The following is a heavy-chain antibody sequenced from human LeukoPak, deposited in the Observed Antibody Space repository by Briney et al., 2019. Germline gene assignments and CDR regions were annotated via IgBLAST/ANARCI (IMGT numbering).Heavy chain of an antibody. J-gene: IGHJ4*02. CDR3: AGAKIGVAGFFDN. CDR1: GGSISSYF. V-gene: IGHV4-4*07. Sequence: PSETLSLTCTVSGGSISSYFCSWIRQPAGKGLEWIGRIDTSGSINYNPSLKSRVTMSVDRSKNQFSLKLRSVTAADTAVYYCAGAKIGVAGFFDNWGQGTLVTVSS. CDR2: IDTSGSI. D-gene: IGHD6-19*01.